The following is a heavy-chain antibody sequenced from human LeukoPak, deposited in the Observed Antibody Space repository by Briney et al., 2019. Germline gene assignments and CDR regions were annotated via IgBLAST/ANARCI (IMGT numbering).Heavy chain of an antibody. Sequence: PSETLSLTCTVSGGSISSYYWSWIRQPPGKGLEWIGYIYYSGSTNYNPSLKSRVTILVDTSKTQFSLKLSSVTAADTAVYYCARRSTVTGFDYWGRGTLVTVSS. CDR3: ARRSTVTGFDY. CDR2: IYYSGST. D-gene: IGHD5-24*01. CDR1: GGSISSYY. V-gene: IGHV4-59*08. J-gene: IGHJ4*02.